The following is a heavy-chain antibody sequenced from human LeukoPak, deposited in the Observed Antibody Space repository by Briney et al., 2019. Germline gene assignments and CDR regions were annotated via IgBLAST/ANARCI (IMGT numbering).Heavy chain of an antibody. CDR3: AKMEDIVVVPSRNWFDP. J-gene: IGHJ5*02. V-gene: IGHV3-23*01. CDR1: GFTFSDYN. D-gene: IGHD2-2*01. Sequence: GGSLRLSCAASGFTFSDYNMNWVRQSPEKGLEWVSAISGSGGSTYYADSVKGRFTISRDNSKNTLYLQMNSLRAEDTAVYYCAKMEDIVVVPSRNWFDPWGQGTLVTVSS. CDR2: ISGSGGST.